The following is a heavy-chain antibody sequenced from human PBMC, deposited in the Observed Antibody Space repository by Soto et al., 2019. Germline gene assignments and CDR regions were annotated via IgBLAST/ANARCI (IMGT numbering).Heavy chain of an antibody. CDR2: IYYSGST. Sequence: PSETLSLTCTVSGGSISSGGYYWRWIRQHPGKGLEWIGYIYYSGSTYYNPSLKSRVTISVDTSKNQFSLKLSSVTAADTAVYYCAREVYYYYYGMDVWGQGTTVTVSS. V-gene: IGHV4-31*03. CDR3: AREVYYYYYGMDV. CDR1: GGSISSGGYY. J-gene: IGHJ6*02.